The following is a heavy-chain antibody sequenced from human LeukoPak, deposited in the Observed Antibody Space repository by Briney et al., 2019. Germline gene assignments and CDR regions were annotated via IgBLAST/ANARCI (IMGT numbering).Heavy chain of an antibody. D-gene: IGHD2-2*01. J-gene: IGHJ3*01. V-gene: IGHV3-23*01. CDR2: ITTNGGRT. CDR3: AKDRRTLDAFDL. CDR1: GFTFASYG. Sequence: PGGSLRLSCAASGFTFASYGMSWVRQAPGKGLEWVSFITTNGGRTSYADSVEGRFTISRDNPRNTLYMQMNSLTAEDTAVYYCAKDRRTLDAFDLWGQGTMVTVSS.